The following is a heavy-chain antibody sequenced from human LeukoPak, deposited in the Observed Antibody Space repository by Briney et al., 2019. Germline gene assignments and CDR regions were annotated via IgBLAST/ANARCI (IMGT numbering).Heavy chain of an antibody. CDR2: IFWNGGKI. Sequence: GGSLRLSCTASGFSFDNYAMNWVRQAPGKGLEWVSGIFWNGGKITYADSVKGRFTISRDNARNSLYLQMNSLRAEDTALYYCARDLAADRRGYFDRWGQGTLVIVSS. CDR3: ARDLAADRRGYFDR. V-gene: IGHV3-20*04. CDR1: GFSFDNYA. J-gene: IGHJ4*02. D-gene: IGHD6-13*01.